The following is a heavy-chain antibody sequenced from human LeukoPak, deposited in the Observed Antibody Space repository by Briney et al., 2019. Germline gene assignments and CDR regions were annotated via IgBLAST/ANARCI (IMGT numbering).Heavy chain of an antibody. V-gene: IGHV4-59*01. Sequence: SETLSLTCTVSGGSISSYYWSWIRQPPGKGLEWIGYIYYSGSTNYNPSLKSRVTISVDTSKNQFSLKLSSVTAADTAVYYCARDSAPIVVVPAAMEYWGQGTLVTVSS. J-gene: IGHJ4*02. D-gene: IGHD2-2*01. CDR3: ARDSAPIVVVPAAMEY. CDR2: IYYSGST. CDR1: GGSISSYY.